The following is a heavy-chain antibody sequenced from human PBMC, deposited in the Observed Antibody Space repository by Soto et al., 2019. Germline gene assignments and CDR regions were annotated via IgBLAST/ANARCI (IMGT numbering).Heavy chain of an antibody. J-gene: IGHJ4*01. D-gene: IGHD3-10*01. Sequence: EAELVESGGGLVKPGGSLTLSCAASGFSFKNAWMNWVRQAPGKGLEWVGRIKNKNDGGTTDHAAFVQGRFTISRDAPENTLYLHMTGLKTEDTAVYFCTGLWFGEIYNYWGQGSLVTVSS. V-gene: IGHV3-15*07. CDR2: IKNKNDGGTT. CDR3: TGLWFGEIYNY. CDR1: GFSFKNAW.